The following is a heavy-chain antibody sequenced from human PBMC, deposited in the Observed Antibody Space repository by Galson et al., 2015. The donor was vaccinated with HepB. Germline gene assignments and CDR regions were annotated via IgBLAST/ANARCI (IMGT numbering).Heavy chain of an antibody. CDR2: ITPIFGTA. CDR3: ARGPRGSSSPTLRGFFYYGMDV. V-gene: IGHV1-69*13. J-gene: IGHJ6*02. D-gene: IGHD6-6*01. Sequence: SVKVSCKASGGTFSRYTISWVRQAPGQGLEWMGGITPIFGTASYAQKFQGRVTITADESTSTAYMELSSLRSEDTAVYYCARGPRGSSSPTLRGFFYYGMDVWGQGTTVTVSS. CDR1: GGTFSRYT.